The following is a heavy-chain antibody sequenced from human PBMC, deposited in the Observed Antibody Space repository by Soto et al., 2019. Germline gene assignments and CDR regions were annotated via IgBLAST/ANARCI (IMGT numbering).Heavy chain of an antibody. CDR1: GYTFTSHD. D-gene: IGHD4-17*01. J-gene: IGHJ4*02. V-gene: IGHV1-8*01. Sequence: QVELVQSGTEVKKPGASVKVSCKASGYTFTSHDINWMRQATGQGLEWMGWMNPNSGNTGYAQKFQGRVTMTRNTSICTAYMELSSLRSEDTAVYYCARWDYGVYARFDYWGQGTLVTVSS. CDR3: ARWDYGVYARFDY. CDR2: MNPNSGNT.